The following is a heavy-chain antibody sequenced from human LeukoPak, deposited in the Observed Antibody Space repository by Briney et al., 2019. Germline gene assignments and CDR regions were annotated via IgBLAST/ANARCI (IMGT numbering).Heavy chain of an antibody. J-gene: IGHJ6*02. CDR2: IYYSGTT. Sequence: SQTLSLTCTVSGGSLSSADYYRSWIRQHAGKGLEWIGCIYYSGTTYYNPSLKSRVNISVDTSKNQFSLKLSSVTAADTAMYYCARDHPPRGYGMDVWGQGTTVTVSS. V-gene: IGHV4-31*03. CDR1: GGSLSSADYY. CDR3: ARDHPPRGYGMDV.